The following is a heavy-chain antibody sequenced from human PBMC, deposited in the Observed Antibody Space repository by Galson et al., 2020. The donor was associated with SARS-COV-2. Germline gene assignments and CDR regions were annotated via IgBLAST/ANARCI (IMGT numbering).Heavy chain of an antibody. Sequence: GGSLRLSCAASGFIFGDYGMSWVRQAPGKGLEWVSGINWSGGTTVYGDSVKGRFTISRDNAKNSLDLQMNSRRGEDTALYYCARKDYYGSGNDVWGQGTTVTVS. J-gene: IGHJ6*02. D-gene: IGHD3-10*01. V-gene: IGHV3-20*04. CDR1: GFIFGDYG. CDR3: ARKDYYGSGNDV. CDR2: INWSGGTT.